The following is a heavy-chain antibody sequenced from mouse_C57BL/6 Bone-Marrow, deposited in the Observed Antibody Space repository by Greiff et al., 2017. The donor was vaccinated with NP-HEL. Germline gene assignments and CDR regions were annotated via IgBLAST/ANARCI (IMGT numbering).Heavy chain of an antibody. D-gene: IGHD1-1*01. CDR1: GYTFTDYY. CDR3: ARSSVYYYGSTPY. J-gene: IGHJ2*01. Sequence: QVQLQQSGPELVKPGASVKISCKASGYTFTDYYINWVKQRPGQGLEWIGWIFHGSGSTYYNEKFKGKATLTVDKSSSTAYMLLSSLTAEDSAVYFCARSSVYYYGSTPYWGQGTTLTVSS. CDR2: IFHGSGST. V-gene: IGHV1-75*01.